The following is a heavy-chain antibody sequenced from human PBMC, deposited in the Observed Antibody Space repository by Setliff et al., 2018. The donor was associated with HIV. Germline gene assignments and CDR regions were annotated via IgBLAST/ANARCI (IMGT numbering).Heavy chain of an antibody. Sequence: KTSETLSLTCTVSGGSISSYYWSWIRQPPGKGLEWIGYIYYGGSTNYNPSLKSRVTISVDTSKNQFSLKLSSVTAADTAVYYCARYPYNFWSGYLDYWGQGTLVPVSS. CDR3: ARYPYNFWSGYLDY. V-gene: IGHV4-59*01. CDR2: IYYGGST. CDR1: GGSISSYY. D-gene: IGHD3-3*01. J-gene: IGHJ4*02.